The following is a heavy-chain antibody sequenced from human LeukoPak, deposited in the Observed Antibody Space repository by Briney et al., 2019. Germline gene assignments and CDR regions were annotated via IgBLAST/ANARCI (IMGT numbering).Heavy chain of an antibody. D-gene: IGHD3-22*01. Sequence: GGSLRLSCAASGFSFSDYAMHWVRQAPGKGLEWLTFIRYDGRNKYYADSLKGRFTISRDDSKNTLYLQMNSLRAEDTAVYYCAKEAFVKSGYYPLDYGGQGTLVTVSS. J-gene: IGHJ4*02. CDR2: IRYDGRNK. CDR1: GFSFSDYA. V-gene: IGHV3-30*02. CDR3: AKEAFVKSGYYPLDY.